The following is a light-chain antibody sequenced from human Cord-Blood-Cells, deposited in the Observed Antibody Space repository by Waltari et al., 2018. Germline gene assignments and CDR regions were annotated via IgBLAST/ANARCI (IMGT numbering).Light chain of an antibody. CDR2: RNN. CDR1: SSNIGSNY. V-gene: IGLV1-47*01. CDR3: AAWDDSLSGPV. Sequence: QSVLTQPPSASGTPGQRVTISCSGSSSNIGSNYVYWYQQLPGTAPKLLIYRNNRRPSGVPDRCSGSKPGTAASLAISGLRSEDEADYYCAAWDDSLSGPVFGGGTKLTVL. J-gene: IGLJ3*02.